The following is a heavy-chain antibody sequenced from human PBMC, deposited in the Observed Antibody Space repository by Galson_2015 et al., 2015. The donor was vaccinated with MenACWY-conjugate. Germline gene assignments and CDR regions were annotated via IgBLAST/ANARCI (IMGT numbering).Heavy chain of an antibody. CDR3: ARGHYGMDV. J-gene: IGHJ6*02. V-gene: IGHV3-7*03. CDR2: IKKDGSEK. CDR1: GFTFRNYW. Sequence: SLRLSCAASGFTFRNYWMTWVRQAPGKGLEWVASIKKDGSEKYYVDSVKGRFTISRDNAKNSLYLEMNSLRVEDTAVYSCARGHYGMDVWGQGPPVTASS.